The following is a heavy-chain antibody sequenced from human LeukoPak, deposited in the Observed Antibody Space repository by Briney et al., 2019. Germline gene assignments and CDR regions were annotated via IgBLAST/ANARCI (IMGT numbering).Heavy chain of an antibody. CDR2: IYSGGST. V-gene: IGHV3-53*01. CDR1: GFTVSSNF. D-gene: IGHD6-13*01. Sequence: PGGSLRLSCAASGFTVSSNFLSWVRQAPGKGLEWVSLIYSGGSTDYTDSVKGRFTISRDNSKNTLYLQMNSLRAEDTAVYYCARGAAATYWGQGTLVTVSS. J-gene: IGHJ4*02. CDR3: ARGAAATY.